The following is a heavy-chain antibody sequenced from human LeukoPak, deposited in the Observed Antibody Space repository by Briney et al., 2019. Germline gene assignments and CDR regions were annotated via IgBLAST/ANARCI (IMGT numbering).Heavy chain of an antibody. CDR2: IYYGGST. CDR3: ARDRHSYGSGRTTLGAFDI. CDR1: GGSISSHY. V-gene: IGHV4-59*11. D-gene: IGHD3-10*01. J-gene: IGHJ3*02. Sequence: PSETLSLTCTVSGGSISSHYWSWIRQPPGKGLEWIGYIYYGGSTNYNPSLKSRVTISVDTSKNQFSLELSSVTAADTAVYYCARDRHSYGSGRTTLGAFDIWGQGTMVTVSS.